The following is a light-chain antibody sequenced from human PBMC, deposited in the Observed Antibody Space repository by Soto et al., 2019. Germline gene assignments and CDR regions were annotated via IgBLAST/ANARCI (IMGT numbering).Light chain of an antibody. CDR2: GAS. CDR3: QQYGSSPLT. J-gene: IGKJ4*01. V-gene: IGKV3-20*01. CDR1: QSVSSSY. Sequence: EIVLTQSPGTLSLSHGERATLSCRASQSVSSSYLAWYQQKPGQAPRLLIYGASSRATGIPDRFSGSGSGTDFTLTISRLEPEDFAVYYCQQYGSSPLTFGGGTKVDI.